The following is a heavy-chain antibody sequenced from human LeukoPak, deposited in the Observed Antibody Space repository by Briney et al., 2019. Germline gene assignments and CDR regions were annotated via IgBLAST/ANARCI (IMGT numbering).Heavy chain of an antibody. CDR2: IYISESA. J-gene: IGHJ4*02. CDR3: ARSRERVCTNPPCYVDLQAT. V-gene: IGHV4-61*02. CDR1: GGSISSGSYY. D-gene: IGHD2-8*01. Sequence: SQTLSLTCTVSGGSISSGSYYWTWIRQPAGKGLEWIGCIYISESANYNSSLKSRVTILVDTSKNQFSLKLSSVTAADTAMYYCARSRERVCTNPPCYVDLQATWGQGTLVTVSP.